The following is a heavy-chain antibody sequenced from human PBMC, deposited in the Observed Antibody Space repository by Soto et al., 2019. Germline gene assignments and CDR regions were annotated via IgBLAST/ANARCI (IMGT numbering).Heavy chain of an antibody. CDR3: AFVAGTDYFDY. Sequence: SETLSLTCAVYGGSFSGYYWSWIHQPPGKGLEWIGEINHSGSTNYNPSLKSRVTISVDTSKNQFSLKLSSVTAADTAVYYCAFVAGTDYFDYWGQGTLVTVSS. J-gene: IGHJ4*02. CDR1: GGSFSGYY. D-gene: IGHD6-19*01. V-gene: IGHV4-34*01. CDR2: INHSGST.